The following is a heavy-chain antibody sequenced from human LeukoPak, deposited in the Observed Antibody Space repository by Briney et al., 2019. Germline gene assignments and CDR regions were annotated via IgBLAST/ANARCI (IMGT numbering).Heavy chain of an antibody. CDR1: GGSFSGYY. D-gene: IGHD6-6*01. V-gene: IGHV4-34*01. J-gene: IGHJ4*02. Sequence: RPSETLSLTCAVYGGSFSGYYWSWIRQPPGKGLEWIGEINHSGSTNYNPSLKSRVTISVDTSKNQFSLKLSSVTAADTAVYYCARQADDSSSSLVYFDYWGQGTLVTVSS. CDR2: INHSGST. CDR3: ARQADDSSSSLVYFDY.